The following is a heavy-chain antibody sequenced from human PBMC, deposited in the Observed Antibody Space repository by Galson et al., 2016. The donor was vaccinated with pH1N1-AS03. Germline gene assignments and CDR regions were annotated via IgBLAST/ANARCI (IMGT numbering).Heavy chain of an antibody. V-gene: IGHV1-46*01. CDR1: GYTLTRYY. CDR3: ARRYYFDY. J-gene: IGHJ4*02. D-gene: IGHD3-16*02. CDR2: IDPCGGPT. Sequence: SVKVSCKASGYTLTRYYMHWVRQAPGQGLEWMGIIDPCGGPTTYAPKFQGRITITTDTSTSTVYMELVSLRSEDTAVYYCARRYYFDYWGQGTLVTVSS.